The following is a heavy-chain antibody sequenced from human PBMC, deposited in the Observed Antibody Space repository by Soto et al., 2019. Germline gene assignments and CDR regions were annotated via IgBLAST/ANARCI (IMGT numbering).Heavy chain of an antibody. CDR2: MYPGDSDT. CDR3: VRSTYRGHYTGEFDY. J-gene: IGHJ4*02. V-gene: IGHV5-51*01. D-gene: IGHD4-4*01. Sequence: EVQLVQSGAEVKKPGESLKISCEAFGYSFPSYWIAWVRQKPGKGLEWMGIMYPGDSDTRYSPSFQGQVTISADKSISSTFLQWSSLKASDTAVYYCVRSTYRGHYTGEFDYWGQGTLVTVSS. CDR1: GYSFPSYW.